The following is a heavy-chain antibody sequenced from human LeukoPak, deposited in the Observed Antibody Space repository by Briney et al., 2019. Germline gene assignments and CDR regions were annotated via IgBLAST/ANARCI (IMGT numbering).Heavy chain of an antibody. J-gene: IGHJ6*04. CDR3: AELGITMIGGV. Sequence: PSETLSLTCAVYGGSFSGYYWSWVRQAPGKGLEWVSAISSSGSTIYYADSVKGRFTISRDNAKNSLYLQMNSLRAEDTAVYYCAELGITMIGGVWGKGTTVTISS. D-gene: IGHD3-10*02. CDR2: ISSSGSTI. V-gene: IGHV3-11*04. CDR1: GGSFSGYY.